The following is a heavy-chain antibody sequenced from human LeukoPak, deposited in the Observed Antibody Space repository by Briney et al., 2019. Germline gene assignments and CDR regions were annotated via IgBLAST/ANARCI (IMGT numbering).Heavy chain of an antibody. CDR2: IRYDGSNK. Sequence: GGSLRLSCAVSGFTFSAYGMHCVRQAPGKGLEWVAFIRYDGSNKYYADSVRGRFTISRDNSKNTLYLQMYSLRAEDTAVYYCAKDESVYCSSTSCYELRYWGQGTLVTVSS. J-gene: IGHJ4*02. CDR1: GFTFSAYG. V-gene: IGHV3-30*02. CDR3: AKDESVYCSSTSCYELRY. D-gene: IGHD2-2*01.